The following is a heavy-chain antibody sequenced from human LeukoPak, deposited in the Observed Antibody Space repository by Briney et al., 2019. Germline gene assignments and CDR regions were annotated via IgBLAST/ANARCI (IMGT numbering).Heavy chain of an antibody. CDR3: AKVKGWYGEGYFDY. V-gene: IGHV3-53*01. D-gene: IGHD3-10*01. CDR1: GFAVSSNY. Sequence: GGSLRLSCAASGFAVSSNYMSWVRQAPGKGLEWVSVIYRDAKTYYADSVKGRFTISRDISKNTLFLQMTSLRAEDTALYYCAKVKGWYGEGYFDYWGQGTLVTVSS. J-gene: IGHJ4*02. CDR2: IYRDAKT.